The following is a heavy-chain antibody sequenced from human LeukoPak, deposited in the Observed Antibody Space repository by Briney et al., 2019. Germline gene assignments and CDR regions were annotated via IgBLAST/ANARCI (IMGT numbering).Heavy chain of an antibody. CDR2: IYTSGST. V-gene: IGHV4-4*07. D-gene: IGHD6-19*01. CDR1: GGSISSYY. CDR3: ARDRLAVAGTAWFDP. Sequence: SETLSLTCTVSGGSISSYYWSWIRQPAGKGLEWIGRIYTSGSTNYNPSLKSRVTMSVDTSKNQFSLKLSSVTAADTAVYYCARDRLAVAGTAWFDPWGQGTLVTVSS. J-gene: IGHJ5*02.